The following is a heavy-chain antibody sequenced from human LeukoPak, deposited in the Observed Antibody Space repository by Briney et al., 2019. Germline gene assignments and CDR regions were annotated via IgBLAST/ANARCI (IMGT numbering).Heavy chain of an antibody. CDR1: GYTFTGYY. V-gene: IGHV1-2*02. D-gene: IGHD3-16*02. CDR3: ARDLYDYVWGSYRPQGY. J-gene: IGHJ4*02. CDR2: INPNSGGT. Sequence: ASVKVSCKASGYTFTGYYMHWVRQAPGQGLEWMGWINPNSGGTNYAQKFQGRVTMTRDTSISTAYMELSRLRSDDTAVYYCARDLYDYVWGSYRPQGYWGQGTLVTVSS.